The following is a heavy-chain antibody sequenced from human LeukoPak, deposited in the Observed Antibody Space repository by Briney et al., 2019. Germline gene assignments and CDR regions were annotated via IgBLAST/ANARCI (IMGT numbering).Heavy chain of an antibody. CDR2: FDPEDGET. CDR3: AREGATIFGVAFDY. Sequence: GASVKVSCKVSGYTLTELSMHWVRQAPGKGLEWMGGFDPEDGETIYAQKFQGRVTMTEDTSTDTAYMELRSLRSDDTAVYYCAREGATIFGVAFDYWGQGTLVTVSS. D-gene: IGHD3-3*01. J-gene: IGHJ4*02. V-gene: IGHV1-24*01. CDR1: GYTLTELS.